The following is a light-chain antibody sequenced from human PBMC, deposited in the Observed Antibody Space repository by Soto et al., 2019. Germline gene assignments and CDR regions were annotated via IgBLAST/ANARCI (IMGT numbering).Light chain of an antibody. V-gene: IGLV2-11*01. J-gene: IGLJ3*02. CDR1: SSDVGDYNY. CDR3: CSYAGSYTWV. Sequence: QSALTQPRSVSGSPGQSVTISCTGTSSDVGDYNYVSWYQQHPGKAPKLLIYAVNMRPSGVPDRFSGSKSGNTASLTISGLQAEDEADYSCCSYAGSYTWVFGGGTNVTVL. CDR2: AVN.